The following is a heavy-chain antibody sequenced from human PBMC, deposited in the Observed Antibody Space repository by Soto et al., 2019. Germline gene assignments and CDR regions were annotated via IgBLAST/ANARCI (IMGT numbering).Heavy chain of an antibody. V-gene: IGHV1-18*01. CDR3: ARDPPTLLTTVTTNDY. CDR2: ISAYNGNT. Sequence: QVQLVQSGAEVKKPGASVKVSCKASGYTFTSYGISWVRQAPGQGLEWMGWISAYNGNTNYAQKLQGRVTMTTDTSTSTAYIELRSLRSDDTAVYYCARDPPTLLTTVTTNDYWGQGTLVTVSS. CDR1: GYTFTSYG. D-gene: IGHD4-17*01. J-gene: IGHJ4*02.